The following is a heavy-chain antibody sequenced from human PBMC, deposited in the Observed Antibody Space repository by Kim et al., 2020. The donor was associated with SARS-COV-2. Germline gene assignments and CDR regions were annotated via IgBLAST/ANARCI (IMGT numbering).Heavy chain of an antibody. Sequence: GGSLRLSCAASGFTVSSNYMSWVRQAPGKGLEWVSVISSGGSTYYADSVKGRFTISRDNSKNTLYLQMNSLRAEDTAVYYCARDTPYGGKFDQRYYGMDVWGQGTTVTVSS. V-gene: IGHV3-66*01. CDR1: GFTVSSNY. D-gene: IGHD4-17*01. CDR3: ARDTPYGGKFDQRYYGMDV. CDR2: ISSGGST. J-gene: IGHJ6*02.